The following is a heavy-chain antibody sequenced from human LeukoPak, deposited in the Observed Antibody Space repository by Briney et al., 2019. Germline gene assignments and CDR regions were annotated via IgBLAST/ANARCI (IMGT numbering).Heavy chain of an antibody. V-gene: IGHV3-30*18. J-gene: IGHJ6*02. CDR1: GFTFSSYV. CDR2: ISYDGSNK. CDR3: AKDPGRASYYYYGMDV. Sequence: PGVSLRLSCAASGFTFSSYVMHWVRQAPGKGLEWVAVISYDGSNKYYADSVKGRFTISRDNSKNTLYLQMNSLRAEDTAVYYCAKDPGRASYYYYGMDVWGQGTTVTVSS.